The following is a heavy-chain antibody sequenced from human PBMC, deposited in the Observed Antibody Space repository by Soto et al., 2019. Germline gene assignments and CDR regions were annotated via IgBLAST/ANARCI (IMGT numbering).Heavy chain of an antibody. CDR2: IDSNGGT. J-gene: IGHJ6*02. CDR1: DDSSSNYK. CDR3: VRQGFGRLHGLVDV. D-gene: IGHD3-10*01. Sequence: QVQLQESGPGLVKPSETLSLTCTVSDDSSSNYKWSWIRQPPGRRLEWIGYIDSNGGTSYNPSLQSRVTISLDTSTKQFFLKLSSVTAADTAVYYCVRQGFGRLHGLVDVWGQGITVTVSS. V-gene: IGHV4-59*08.